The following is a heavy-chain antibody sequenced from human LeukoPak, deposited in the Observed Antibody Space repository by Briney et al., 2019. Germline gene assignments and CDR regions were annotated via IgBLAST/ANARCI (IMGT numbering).Heavy chain of an antibody. Sequence: ASLKVSCKASGYTFSSYGTSWVRQAPGQGLEWMGWISAYNGNTNYAQKFQGRVSMTTDTSTSTAYMELRSLRSDDTAVYYCARAWRTTVNYFDYWGQGTLVTVSS. CDR1: GYTFSSYG. D-gene: IGHD1-1*01. V-gene: IGHV1-18*01. CDR3: ARAWRTTVNYFDY. J-gene: IGHJ4*02. CDR2: ISAYNGNT.